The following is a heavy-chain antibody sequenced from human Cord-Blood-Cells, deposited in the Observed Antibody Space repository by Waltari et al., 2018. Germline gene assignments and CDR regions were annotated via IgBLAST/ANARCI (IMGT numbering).Heavy chain of an antibody. CDR3: ATHSSSYNWFDP. CDR1: GYTFTSYD. V-gene: IGHV1-8*01. CDR2: MNPNSGNT. Sequence: QVQLVQSGAEVKKPGASVQVSCKASGYTFTSYDINWVRQATGEGLEWMGWMNPNSGNTGYAQKFQGRVTMTRNTSISTAYMELSSLRSEDTAVYYCATHSSSYNWFDPWGQGTLVTVSS. D-gene: IGHD6-6*01. J-gene: IGHJ5*02.